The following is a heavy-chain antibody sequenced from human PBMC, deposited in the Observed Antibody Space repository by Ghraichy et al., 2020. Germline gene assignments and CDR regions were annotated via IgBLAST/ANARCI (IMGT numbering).Heavy chain of an antibody. Sequence: GSLRLSCTASGFIFSDHYMDWVRQAPGKGLEWVGRIKNKDYSYATEYAASVKGRFTISRDESKNSMDLQMNSLKAEDTAVYYCARSSGWYFALEIWGQGITVTVTS. V-gene: IGHV3-72*01. CDR1: GFIFSDHY. J-gene: IGHJ3*02. CDR3: ARSSGWYFALEI. D-gene: IGHD6-19*01. CDR2: IKNKDYSYAT.